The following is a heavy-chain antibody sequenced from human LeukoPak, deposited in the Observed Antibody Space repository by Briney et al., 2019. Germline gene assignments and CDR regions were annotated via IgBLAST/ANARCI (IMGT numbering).Heavy chain of an antibody. V-gene: IGHV4-34*01. D-gene: IGHD6-19*01. CDR1: GVSFSGYY. J-gene: IGHJ4*02. CDR2: INHSGST. CDR3: AATYSSGWYIGSYFDY. Sequence: SETLSLTCAVYGVSFSGYYWSWIRQPPGKGLEWIGGINHSGSTNYNPSLKSRVTISVDTSKNQFSLKLSSVTAADTAVYYCAATYSSGWYIGSYFDYWGQGTLVTVSS.